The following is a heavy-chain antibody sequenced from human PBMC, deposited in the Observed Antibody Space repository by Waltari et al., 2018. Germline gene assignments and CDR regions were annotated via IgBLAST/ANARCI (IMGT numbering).Heavy chain of an antibody. CDR1: GFIFSDSA. J-gene: IGHJ4*02. Sequence: EVQLVESGGGLVQPGGSLNLSCAASGFIFSDSAMHWVRQASGKGVEWVGRIRSRTNNYATAYAASVKGRVTISRDDSKNTAYLQMNSLKTEDSAVYFCTRKANIDGSEYWYEFDHWGQGTLVTVSS. CDR2: IRSRTNNYAT. V-gene: IGHV3-73*01. D-gene: IGHD3-22*01. CDR3: TRKANIDGSEYWYEFDH.